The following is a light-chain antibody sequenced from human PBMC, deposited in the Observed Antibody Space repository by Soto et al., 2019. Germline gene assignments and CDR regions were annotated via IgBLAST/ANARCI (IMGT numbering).Light chain of an antibody. V-gene: IGKV1-39*01. Sequence: DTQMTQSPSSLSASVGDRVTITCRASQTISAYLNWYQQKPGKAPKLLISGASGLQGGVPTRFSGSGSGTDFTLTISSLQPEDFATYYCQQSYSSLWTFGQGTKVEFK. CDR3: QQSYSSLWT. CDR1: QTISAY. CDR2: GAS. J-gene: IGKJ1*01.